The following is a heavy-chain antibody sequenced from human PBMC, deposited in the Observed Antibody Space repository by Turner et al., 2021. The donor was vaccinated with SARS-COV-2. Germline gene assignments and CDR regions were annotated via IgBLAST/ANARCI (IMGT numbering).Heavy chain of an antibody. CDR2: IYPSGST. CDR1: GGSITRSNW. V-gene: IGHV4-4*02. CDR3: SKHASIVRGSPFDP. D-gene: IGHD3-10*02. Sequence: QVQRQDSGPGLVKPSGTLSPTSAVSGGSITRSNWWSGVRQPPGKGLEWIGEIYPSGSTNYNPSLKSRVTISVDKSKNQFSLELSSVTTADTALYYCSKHASIVRGSPFDPWGQGTLVTVS. J-gene: IGHJ5*02.